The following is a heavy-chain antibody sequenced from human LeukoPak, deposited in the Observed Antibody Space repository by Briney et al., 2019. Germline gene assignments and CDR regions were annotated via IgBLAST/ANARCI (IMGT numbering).Heavy chain of an antibody. CDR1: GFTFSSYA. CDR2: ISGSGGST. CDR3: AREQGIVVVPAAIRKEGWFDP. V-gene: IGHV3-23*01. D-gene: IGHD2-2*02. J-gene: IGHJ5*02. Sequence: GGSLRLSCAASGFTFSSYAMSWVRQAPGKGLEWVSAISGSGGSTYYADSVQGRFTISRDNSKNTLHLQMNSLRAEDTAVYYCAREQGIVVVPAAIRKEGWFDPWGQGTLVTVSS.